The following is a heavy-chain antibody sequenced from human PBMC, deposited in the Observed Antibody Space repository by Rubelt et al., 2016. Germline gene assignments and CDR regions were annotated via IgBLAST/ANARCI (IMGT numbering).Heavy chain of an antibody. CDR2: ISGSGGST. J-gene: IGHJ4*02. D-gene: IGHD4-17*01. CDR3: ARDLYGDYASDY. CDR1: GFTFSSYA. V-gene: IGHV3-23*04. Sequence: VQLVESGGGVVQPGGSLRLACEASGFTFSSYAMSWVRQAPGKGLEWVSAISGSGGSTYYADSLKGRFTISRDNAKNSLYLQMNSLRAEDTAVYYCARDLYGDYASDYWGQGTLVTVSS.